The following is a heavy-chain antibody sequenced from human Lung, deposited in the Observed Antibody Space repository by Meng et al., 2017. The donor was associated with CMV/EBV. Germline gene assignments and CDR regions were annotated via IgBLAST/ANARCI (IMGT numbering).Heavy chain of an antibody. Sequence: QVQLRESGPALVKPPETLSLTCAVSGDSITNHNWWAWVHQPPGKGLEWIGEIPHRGSSAYNPSLKSRVSMSIDKSKNQFSLKLTSVTAADTAVYHCLRRSGGSVWGQGTLVTVSS. CDR3: LRRSGGSV. D-gene: IGHD3-10*01. CDR2: IPHRGSS. V-gene: IGHV4-4*03. CDR1: GDSITNHNW. J-gene: IGHJ1*01.